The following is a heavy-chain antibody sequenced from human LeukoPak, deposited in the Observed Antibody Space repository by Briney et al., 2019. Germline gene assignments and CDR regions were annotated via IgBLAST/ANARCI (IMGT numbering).Heavy chain of an antibody. D-gene: IGHD1-26*01. CDR2: ISSGSTYI. Sequence: GGSLRLSCAASGXTFSHYTMNWVRQAPGKGLEWVSSISSGSTYIYYADSVKGRFTISRDNAKNSLFLQMNRLRAEDTAVYYCARFSTTYYFDHWGQGTLVTASS. CDR1: GXTFSHYT. CDR3: ARFSTTYYFDH. V-gene: IGHV3-21*01. J-gene: IGHJ4*02.